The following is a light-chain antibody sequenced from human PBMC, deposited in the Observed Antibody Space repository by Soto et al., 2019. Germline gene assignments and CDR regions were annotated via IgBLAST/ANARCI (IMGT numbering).Light chain of an antibody. J-gene: IGKJ1*01. CDR2: AAS. Sequence: DIQMTQSPSTLSASVGDRVTITCRASQSSSKWLAGYQQKPGKAPKPLFYAASISQSGVPSRFSGSGSGREFTLSISSVQPDDFATYYCQQYKGHTVTFGQGTKGALK. V-gene: IGKV1-5*01. CDR3: QQYKGHTVT. CDR1: QSSSKW.